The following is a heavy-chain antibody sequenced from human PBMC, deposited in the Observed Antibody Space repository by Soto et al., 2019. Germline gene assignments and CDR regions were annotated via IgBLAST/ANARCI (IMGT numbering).Heavy chain of an antibody. CDR3: VGSLMSRAMESFDY. J-gene: IGHJ4*02. D-gene: IGHD5-18*01. Sequence: HVQLQESGPGLVKPSEPLSLTCSVSAGSLSRYYWGWVRQSPGEGLQWIAHISYTVDASYNPSLKSRVTISLDTSKNQIALRLMSVTAAYTAVYYCVGSLMSRAMESFDYWGQGTLVTVTS. CDR1: AGSLSRYY. V-gene: IGHV4-59*01. CDR2: ISYTVDA.